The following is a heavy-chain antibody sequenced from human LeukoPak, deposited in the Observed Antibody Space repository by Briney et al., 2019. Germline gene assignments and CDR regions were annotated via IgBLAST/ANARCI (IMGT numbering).Heavy chain of an antibody. CDR3: ARSGTVTTWNY. V-gene: IGHV4-31*03. D-gene: IGHD4-17*01. CDR2: TYYSGTT. CDR1: GGSISSGGYY. Sequence: SETLSLTCTVSGGSISSGGYYWSWIRQHPGKGPEWIGCTYYSGTTYYHPSLTSRVAISVDTSKNQFSLKLSSVTAADTAVYYCARSGTVTTWNYWGQGTLVTVSS. J-gene: IGHJ4*02.